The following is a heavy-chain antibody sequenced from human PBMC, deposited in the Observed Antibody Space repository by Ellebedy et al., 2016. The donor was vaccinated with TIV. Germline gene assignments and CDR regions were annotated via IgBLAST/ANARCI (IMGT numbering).Heavy chain of an antibody. J-gene: IGHJ4*02. D-gene: IGHD2-21*02. CDR2: ISGSGGST. CDR3: AKDVGDLILFDY. V-gene: IGHV3-23*01. CDR1: GFTFTSYA. Sequence: GESLKISCAASGFTFTSYAMSWVRQAPGQGLEWVSGISGSGGSTYYADSVKGRFTISRDNSKNTLSLQMNSLRAEDTAVYYCAKDVGDLILFDYWGQGTLVTVSS.